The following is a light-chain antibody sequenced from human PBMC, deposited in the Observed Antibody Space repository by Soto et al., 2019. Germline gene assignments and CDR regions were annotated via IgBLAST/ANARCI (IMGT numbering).Light chain of an antibody. CDR3: QQYGSSPTWT. CDR2: GAS. Sequence: ESVLTQSPGTLSLSPGEGAALSCSASQSVSSNYLAWYQQKPGQAPRLLIYGASTRASGIPDRFSGSGSGTDFTLTISRLEPEDSAVYYCQQYGSSPTWTFGQGTKVVIK. J-gene: IGKJ1*01. CDR1: QSVSSNY. V-gene: IGKV3-20*01.